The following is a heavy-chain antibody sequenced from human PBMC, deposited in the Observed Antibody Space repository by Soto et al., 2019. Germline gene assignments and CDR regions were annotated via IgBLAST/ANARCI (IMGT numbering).Heavy chain of an antibody. CDR1: GGTFSSYA. CDR3: ARDAYGRVGRRYFDY. CDR2: IIPIFGTA. J-gene: IGHJ4*02. D-gene: IGHD1-26*01. V-gene: IGHV1-69*12. Sequence: QVQLVQSGAEVKKPGSSVKVSCKASGGTFSSYAISWVRQAPGQGLEWMGGIIPIFGTANYAQKFQGRVTSXXDXSXXRAYMELSSLRSEDTAVYYCARDAYGRVGRRYFDYWGQGTLVTVSS.